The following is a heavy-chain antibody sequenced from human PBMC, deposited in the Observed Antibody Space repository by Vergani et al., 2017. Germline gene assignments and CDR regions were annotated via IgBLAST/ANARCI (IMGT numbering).Heavy chain of an antibody. D-gene: IGHD2-8*01. CDR1: GSNVRNSG. J-gene: IGHJ4*02. CDR3: ARGYCTNSICRGKVDS. V-gene: IGHV3-30*03. CDR2: VSFDGRDK. Sequence: QVQLVESGGGVVQPGKSLRLSCAASGSNVRNSGLHWVRQAPGKGLEWVAAVSFDGRDKYYGDSVRERFTISRDNSKDTLYLQMNSLRAEDTAVYYCARGYCTNSICRGKVDSWGQGTLVTVSS.